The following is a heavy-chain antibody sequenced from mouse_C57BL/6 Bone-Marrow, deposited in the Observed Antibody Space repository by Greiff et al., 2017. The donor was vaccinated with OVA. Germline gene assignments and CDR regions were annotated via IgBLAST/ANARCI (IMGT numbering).Heavy chain of an antibody. CDR1: GYTFTSYW. CDR3: ARSHGSIHWYFDV. CDR2: INPSSGYT. D-gene: IGHD1-1*01. J-gene: IGHJ1*03. Sequence: VMLVESGAELAKPGASVKLSCKASGYTFTSYWMHWVKQRPGQGLEWIGYINPSSGYTKYNQKFKDKATLTADKSSSTAYMQLSSLTYEDSAVYYCARSHGSIHWYFDVWGTGTTVTVSS. V-gene: IGHV1-7*01.